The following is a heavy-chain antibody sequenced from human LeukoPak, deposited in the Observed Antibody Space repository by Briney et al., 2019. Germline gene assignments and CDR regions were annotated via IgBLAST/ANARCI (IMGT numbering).Heavy chain of an antibody. D-gene: IGHD1-26*01. Sequence: GGSLRLSCAASGFTFSSYAMSWVRQAPGKGLEWVPAISGSGGSTYYADSVKGRFTISRDNSKNTLYLQMNSLRAEDTAVYYCAKGGSIVGPLNHLDYWGQGTLVTVSS. V-gene: IGHV3-23*01. J-gene: IGHJ4*02. CDR1: GFTFSSYA. CDR2: ISGSGGST. CDR3: AKGGSIVGPLNHLDY.